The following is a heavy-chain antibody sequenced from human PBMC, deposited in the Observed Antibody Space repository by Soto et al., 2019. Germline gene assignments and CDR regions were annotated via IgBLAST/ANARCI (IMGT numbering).Heavy chain of an antibody. Sequence: EVQLVKSGGNLVQPGGSLRLSCAASGFTFSNYFMQWVRQAPGKGLVWVSRINSDGSTTSYADSVKGRFTISRDNAKNTLYLQMNSLRAEDTAVYYCTRGNYYGMDVWGQGTTVTVSS. V-gene: IGHV3-74*01. J-gene: IGHJ6*02. CDR2: INSDGSTT. CDR1: GFTFSNYF. CDR3: TRGNYYGMDV.